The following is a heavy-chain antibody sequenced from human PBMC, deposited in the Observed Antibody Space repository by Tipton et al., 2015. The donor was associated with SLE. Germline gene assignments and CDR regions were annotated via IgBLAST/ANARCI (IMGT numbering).Heavy chain of an antibody. CDR2: IYHSGRT. V-gene: IGHV4-61*05. Sequence: WGWIRQTPAKGLEWIGYIYHSGRTNYNPSLKSRASMSVDKTENQFSLKLYFMAAADTGVYYCARVLTGRRLFDYWGQGTVVSVSS. D-gene: IGHD7-27*01. CDR3: ARVLTGRRLFDY. J-gene: IGHJ4*02.